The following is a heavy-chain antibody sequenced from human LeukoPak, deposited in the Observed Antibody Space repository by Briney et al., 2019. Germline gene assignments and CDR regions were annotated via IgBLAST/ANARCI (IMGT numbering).Heavy chain of an antibody. CDR3: ARAYSGSYGGYYFDY. J-gene: IGHJ4*02. D-gene: IGHD1-26*01. CDR2: IKQDGSEK. Sequence: PGGFLRLSCAASGFTFSSYWMSWVRQAPGKGLEWVANIKQDGSEKYYVDSVKGRFTISRDNAKNSLYLQMNSLRAEDTAVYYCARAYSGSYGGYYFDYWGQGTLVTVSS. CDR1: GFTFSSYW. V-gene: IGHV3-7*01.